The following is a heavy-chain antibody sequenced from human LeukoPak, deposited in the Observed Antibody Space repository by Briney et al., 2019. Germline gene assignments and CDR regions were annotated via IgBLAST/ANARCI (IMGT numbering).Heavy chain of an antibody. CDR2: IIPIFGIA. J-gene: IGHJ4*02. D-gene: IGHD3-10*01. V-gene: IGHV1-69*04. CDR3: ARGDMVRGVIISRYYFDF. CDR1: GGTFSSYA. Sequence: GASVKVSCTASGGTFSSYAISWVRQAPGRGLEWMGRIIPIFGIANYAQKFQGRVTITADRSTTTAYMELSSLRSEDTAVYYCARGDMVRGVIISRYYFDFWGQGTLVTVSS.